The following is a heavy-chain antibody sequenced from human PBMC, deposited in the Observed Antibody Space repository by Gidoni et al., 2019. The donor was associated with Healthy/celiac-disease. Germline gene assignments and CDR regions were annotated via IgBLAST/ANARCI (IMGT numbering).Heavy chain of an antibody. CDR2: ISSSSSYI. V-gene: IGHV3-21*01. D-gene: IGHD1-26*01. Sequence: EVQLVESGGGLVKPGGSLRLSCAASGFTFSSYSMNWVRQAPGKGLEWVSSISSSSSYIYYADSVKGRFTISRDNAKNSLYLQMNSLRAEDTAVYYCARVIIVGATKYYFDYWGQGTLVTVSS. CDR3: ARVIIVGATKYYFDY. CDR1: GFTFSSYS. J-gene: IGHJ4*02.